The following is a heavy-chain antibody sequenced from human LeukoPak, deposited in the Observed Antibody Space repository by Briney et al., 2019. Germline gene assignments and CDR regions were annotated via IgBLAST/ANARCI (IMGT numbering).Heavy chain of an antibody. D-gene: IGHD2-15*01. CDR3: ARDDVVVAATPVFVY. V-gene: IGHV3-48*04. J-gene: IGHJ4*02. CDR1: GFTFSSYS. CDR2: ISSSSSTI. Sequence: GGSLRLSCAASGFTFSSYSMNWVRQAPGKGLEWVSYISSSSSTIYYADSVKGRFTISRDNAKNSLYLQMNSLRAEDTAVYYCARDDVVVAATPVFVYWGQGTLVTVSS.